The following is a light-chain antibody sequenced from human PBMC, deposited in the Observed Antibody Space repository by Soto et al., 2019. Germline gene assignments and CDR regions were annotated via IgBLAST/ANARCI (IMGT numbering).Light chain of an antibody. Sequence: SSELTQPPSVSVAPGKTARITCGGNNIGSKSVHWYQQKPGQAPVLVIYYDSDRPSWIPERFSGSNSGNTATLPISRVEDGDEADYYCQVWDSSSDHVVFGGGTKVTVL. CDR2: YDS. CDR3: QVWDSSSDHVV. J-gene: IGLJ2*01. CDR1: NIGSKS. V-gene: IGLV3-21*04.